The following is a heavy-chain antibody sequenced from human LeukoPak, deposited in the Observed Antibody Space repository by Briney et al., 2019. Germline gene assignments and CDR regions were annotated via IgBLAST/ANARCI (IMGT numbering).Heavy chain of an antibody. V-gene: IGHV4-59*01. CDR1: GGSISSYY. CDR3: ARGRWLPGY. CDR2: IYYSGST. Sequence: PSETLSLTCTVSGGSISSYYWSWIRQPPGKGLEWIGYIYYSGSTNYNPSLKSRVTISVDTSKNQFSLKLSSVTAADTAVYYCARGRWLPGYWGQGTLVTVSS. J-gene: IGHJ4*02. D-gene: IGHD5-24*01.